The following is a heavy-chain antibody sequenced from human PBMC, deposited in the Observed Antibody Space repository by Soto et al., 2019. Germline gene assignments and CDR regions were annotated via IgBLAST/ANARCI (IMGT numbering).Heavy chain of an antibody. J-gene: IGHJ4*02. CDR3: ATGEGELPHF. D-gene: IGHD1-7*01. Sequence: QLQLVQSGAEMKKPGSSVKVSCKASGGIFSNDPISWVRQAPGQGLEWMGGIIPAIGKPDYAQKYQDRVTIAADESTSTAYMELTNLVSQDTAVYYCATGEGELPHFWGQGTLVTVSS. CDR1: GGIFSNDP. V-gene: IGHV1-69*01. CDR2: IIPAIGKP.